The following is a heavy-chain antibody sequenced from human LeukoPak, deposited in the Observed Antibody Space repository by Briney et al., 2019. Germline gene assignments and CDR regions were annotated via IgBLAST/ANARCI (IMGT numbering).Heavy chain of an antibody. CDR3: ARPNAYGGDGLEY. D-gene: IGHD2-21*01. Sequence: GESLEISCKGSGYSFTSYWIGWVRRLPGKGLEWMGIIYPGDSDTRYSPSFQGQVTISADKSISTAYLQWSSLKASDTAMYYCARPNAYGGDGLEYWGQGTLVTVSS. J-gene: IGHJ4*02. V-gene: IGHV5-51*01. CDR2: IYPGDSDT. CDR1: GYSFTSYW.